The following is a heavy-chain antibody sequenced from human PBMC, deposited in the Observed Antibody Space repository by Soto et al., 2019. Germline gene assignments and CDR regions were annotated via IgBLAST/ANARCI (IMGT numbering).Heavy chain of an antibody. V-gene: IGHV3-21*06. Sequence: EVQLVESGGGLVKPGGSLRLSCAASGFTFTRYSMNWVRQAPGKGLELVSSISSTTNYIYYGDSMKGRFTISRDNAKNPLYREINSLRAEDTAVYFCSRESEDLTSNFDYWGQGTLVTVSS. J-gene: IGHJ4*02. CDR2: ISSTTNYI. CDR3: SRESEDLTSNFDY. CDR1: GFTFTRYS.